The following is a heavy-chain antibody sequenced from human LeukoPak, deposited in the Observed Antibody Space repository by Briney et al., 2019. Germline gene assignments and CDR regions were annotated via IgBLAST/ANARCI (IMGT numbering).Heavy chain of an antibody. D-gene: IGHD4-17*01. CDR1: GFTFSSYE. J-gene: IGHJ4*02. V-gene: IGHV3-48*03. CDR3: ARVYGDYAPFYYFDY. Sequence: GGSLRLSCAASGFTFSSYEMNWVRQAPGKGLEWVSYISRSGSTIYYADSVKGRFTISRDNAKNSLYLQMNSLRAEDTAVYYCARVYGDYAPFYYFDYWGQGTLLTVSS. CDR2: ISRSGSTI.